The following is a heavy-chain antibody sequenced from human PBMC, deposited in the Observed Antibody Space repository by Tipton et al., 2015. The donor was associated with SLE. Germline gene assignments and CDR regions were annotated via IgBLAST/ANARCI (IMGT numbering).Heavy chain of an antibody. CDR3: AKDRMLWGGSLDY. CDR1: GFTFSSYG. V-gene: IGHV3-30*02. D-gene: IGHD2-15*01. J-gene: IGHJ4*02. Sequence: SGFTFSSYGMHWVRQAPGKGLEWVAFIRYDGSNKDYADSVKGRFTISRDNSKNTVYLQMNSLRAEDTAVYYCAKDRMLWGGSLDYWGQGTLVTVSS. CDR2: IRYDGSNK.